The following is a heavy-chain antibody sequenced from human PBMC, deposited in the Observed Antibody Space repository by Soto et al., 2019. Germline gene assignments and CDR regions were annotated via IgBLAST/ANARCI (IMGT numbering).Heavy chain of an antibody. CDR3: ARLSGLPSQLSSGRPDWLVAFDI. J-gene: IGHJ3*02. CDR1: GGTFSSYA. Sequence: ASVKVSCKASGGTFSSYAISWVRQAPGQGLEWMGGIIPIFGTANYAQKFQGRVTITADESTSTAYMELSSLRSEDTAVYYCARLSGLPSQLSSGRPDWLVAFDIWGQGTMVTVSS. CDR2: IIPIFGTA. V-gene: IGHV1-69*13. D-gene: IGHD3-22*01.